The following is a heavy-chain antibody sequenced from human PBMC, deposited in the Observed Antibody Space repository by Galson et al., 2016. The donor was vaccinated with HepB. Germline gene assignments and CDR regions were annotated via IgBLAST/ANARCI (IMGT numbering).Heavy chain of an antibody. CDR3: AALSGYCDRTSCFPSFDY. CDR2: IVAVSGDT. V-gene: IGHV1-58*01. D-gene: IGHD2-2*03. Sequence: SVKVSCKASGFTFTNSAVQWVRLARGQRLEWIGWIVAVSGDTNYAQKFQERVTITRDTSTGTAYIELRSLRSDDTAVYYCAALSGYCDRTSCFPSFDYWGQGTLVTVSS. J-gene: IGHJ4*01. CDR1: GFTFTNSA.